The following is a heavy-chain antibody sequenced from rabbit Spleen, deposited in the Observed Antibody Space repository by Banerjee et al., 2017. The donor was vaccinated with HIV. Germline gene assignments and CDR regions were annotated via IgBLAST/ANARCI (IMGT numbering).Heavy chain of an antibody. V-gene: IGHV1S43*01. CDR2: IYTGSGAT. CDR1: GFDLSSSYY. Sequence: QSLEESGGDLVKPGTSLTLTCTASGFDLSSSYYMCWVRQAPGKGLEWPACIYTGSGATWYASWVNGRFTISRSTSLNTVDLKLTNLTAADTATYFCATNAAVISYLPLWGQGTLVTVS. J-gene: IGHJ5*02. CDR3: ATNAAVISYLPL. D-gene: IGHD8-1*01.